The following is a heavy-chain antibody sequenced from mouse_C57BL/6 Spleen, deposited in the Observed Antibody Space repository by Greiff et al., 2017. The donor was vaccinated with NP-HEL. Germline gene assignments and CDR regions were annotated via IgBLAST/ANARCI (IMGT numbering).Heavy chain of an antibody. D-gene: IGHD2-4*01. V-gene: IGHV5-17*01. CDR1: GFTFSDYG. J-gene: IGHJ3*01. CDR2: ISSGSSTI. Sequence: EVQGVESGGGLVKPGGSLKLSCAASGFTFSDYGMHWVRQAPEKGLEWVAYISSGSSTIYYEDTVKGRFTISRDNAKNTLFLQMTSLRSEDTAMYYGARTGDYGGFAYWGQGPLVTVSA. CDR3: ARTGDYGGFAY.